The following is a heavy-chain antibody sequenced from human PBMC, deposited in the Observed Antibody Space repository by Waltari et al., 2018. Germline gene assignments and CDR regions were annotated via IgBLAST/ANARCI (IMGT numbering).Heavy chain of an antibody. CDR1: GYTFTSYY. D-gene: IGHD6-13*01. Sequence: QVQLVQSGAEVKKPGASVKVSCKASGYTFTSYYMHWVRQAPGQGLEWMGIMNPRGGSTSYAQKFQGRVTMTRETSTSTVYMELSSLRSEDTAVYYCARGPRQQLAPSVWGQGTLVTVSS. V-gene: IGHV1-46*01. CDR3: ARGPRQQLAPSV. CDR2: MNPRGGST. J-gene: IGHJ4*02.